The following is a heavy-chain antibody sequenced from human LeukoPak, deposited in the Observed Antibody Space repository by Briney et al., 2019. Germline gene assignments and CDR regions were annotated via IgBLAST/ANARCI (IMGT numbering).Heavy chain of an antibody. Sequence: SQTLSLTCTVSGGSISSGSYYWSWIRQPAGKGLEWIGRIYTSGSTNYNPSLKSRVTISVDTSKNQFSLKLSSVTAADTAVYYCARAELGSDDAFDTWGQGTMVTVSS. CDR3: ARAELGSDDAFDT. D-gene: IGHD7-27*01. CDR1: GGSISSGSYY. V-gene: IGHV4-61*02. CDR2: IYTSGST. J-gene: IGHJ3*02.